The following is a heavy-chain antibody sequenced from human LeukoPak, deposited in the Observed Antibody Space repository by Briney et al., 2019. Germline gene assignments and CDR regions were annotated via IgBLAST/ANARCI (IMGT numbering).Heavy chain of an antibody. CDR1: GYSFTSYW. CDR2: IYPGDSDT. D-gene: IGHD2-21*02. Sequence: PGESLKISCKGSGYSFTSYWIGWVRQMPGKGLEWMGIIYPGDSDTRYSPSFQGQVTISADKSISTAYLQWSSLKASDTAMYYCARTAYCGGGCYSPNFDYWGQGALVTVSS. CDR3: ARTAYCGGGCYSPNFDY. V-gene: IGHV5-51*01. J-gene: IGHJ4*02.